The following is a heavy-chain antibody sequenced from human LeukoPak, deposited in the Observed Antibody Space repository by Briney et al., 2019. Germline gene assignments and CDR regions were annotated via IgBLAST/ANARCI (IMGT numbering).Heavy chain of an antibody. V-gene: IGHV3-48*04. Sequence: GGSLRLSCAASGFTFSSYSMNWVRQAPGKGLEWVSYISSSSSTIYYADSAKGRFTISRDNAKNSLYLQMNSLRAEDTAVYYCARLQSGAGFYYYYYMDVWGKGTTVTVSS. CDR2: ISSSSSTI. CDR3: ARLQSGAGFYYYYYMDV. J-gene: IGHJ6*03. CDR1: GFTFSSYS. D-gene: IGHD6-19*01.